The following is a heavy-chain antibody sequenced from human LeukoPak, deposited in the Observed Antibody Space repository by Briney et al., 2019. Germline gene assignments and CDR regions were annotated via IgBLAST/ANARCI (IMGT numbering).Heavy chain of an antibody. Sequence: LAGGSLRLSCAASGFTFSTYGIHWVRQAPGKGLEWVAFIRYDGNNKYYADSVKGRFTISRDNSRNTLFLQMKSLRTEDTALYYCATLTPPYNWNDLEFDYWGHGTLVTVSS. CDR3: ATLTPPYNWNDLEFDY. D-gene: IGHD1-1*01. J-gene: IGHJ4*01. CDR1: GFTFSTYG. V-gene: IGHV3-30*02. CDR2: IRYDGNNK.